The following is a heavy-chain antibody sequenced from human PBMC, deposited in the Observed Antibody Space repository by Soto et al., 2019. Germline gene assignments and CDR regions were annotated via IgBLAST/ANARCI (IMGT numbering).Heavy chain of an antibody. V-gene: IGHV1-69*01. CDR1: GGTFSSYA. J-gene: IGHJ6*02. D-gene: IGHD2-2*01. CDR3: ARGGVVVPAATILRYYYYYGMDV. Sequence: QVQLVQSGAEVKKPGSSVKVSCKASGGTFSSYAISWVRQAPGQGLEWMGGIIPIFGTANYAQKFQGRVTITADESTSTAYMELSSLRSEDTAVYYCARGGVVVPAATILRYYYYYGMDVWGQGTTVTVSS. CDR2: IIPIFGTA.